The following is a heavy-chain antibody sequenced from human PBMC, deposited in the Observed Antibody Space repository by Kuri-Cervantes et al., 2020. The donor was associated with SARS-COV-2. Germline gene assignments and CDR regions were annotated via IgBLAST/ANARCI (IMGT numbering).Heavy chain of an antibody. CDR3: ARADSSSSRYFDY. Sequence: SVKVSCRASGGTFSSYAISWVRQAPGQGLEWMGGIIPIFGTANYAQKFQGRATITADESTSTAYMELSSLRAEDTAVYYCARADSSSSRYFDYWGQGTLVTVSS. J-gene: IGHJ4*02. D-gene: IGHD6-6*01. CDR1: GGTFSSYA. V-gene: IGHV1-69*13. CDR2: IIPIFGTA.